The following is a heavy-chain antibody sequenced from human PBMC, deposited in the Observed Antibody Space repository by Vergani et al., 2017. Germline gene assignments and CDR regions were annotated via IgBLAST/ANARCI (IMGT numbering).Heavy chain of an antibody. J-gene: IGHJ4*02. V-gene: IGHV4-4*07. CDR1: GGSISSYY. CDR3: ARGSCLGGSCYKPLFDY. D-gene: IGHD2-15*01. CDR2: IHTRGST. Sequence: QVQLQESGPGLVKPSETLSLTCTVSGGSISSYYWSWIRQPAGKGLEWIGRIHTRGSTNYNPTLKSRVTMSEDTSKNQFSLNLTYVTAADTAVYFCARGSCLGGSCYKPLFDYWGQGILVTVSS.